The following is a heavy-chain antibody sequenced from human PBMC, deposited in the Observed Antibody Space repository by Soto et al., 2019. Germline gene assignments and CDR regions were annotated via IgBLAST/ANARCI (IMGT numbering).Heavy chain of an antibody. V-gene: IGHV4-34*01. CDR1: SGSFIGYD. CDR2: INPSRTT. Sequence: SETLSLTCTVYSGSFIGYDWSWIRHPPGRGLEWFGKINPSRTTKCNPHIKSRVTISVDTYKNQFSLKLSSVTAAHTAVYYCARGYVGGSRPYSYYYGMEVWGQGRTVS. CDR3: ARGYVGGSRPYSYYYGMEV. J-gene: IGHJ6*02. D-gene: IGHD1-26*01.